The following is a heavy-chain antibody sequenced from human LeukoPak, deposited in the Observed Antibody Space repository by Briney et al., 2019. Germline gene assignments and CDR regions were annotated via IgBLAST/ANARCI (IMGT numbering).Heavy chain of an antibody. CDR1: GGSISGTSFY. V-gene: IGHV4-39*07. J-gene: IGHJ4*02. CDR2: IYYSGSA. Sequence: PSETLSLTCTVSGGSISGTSFYWGWIRQPPGKGLEWIGSIYYSGSAYYNSSLKSRVTISVDTSKNQFSLKLSSVTAADTAVYYCARLALDYSNPPFKYYFDYWGQGTLVTVSS. D-gene: IGHD4-11*01. CDR3: ARLALDYSNPPFKYYFDY.